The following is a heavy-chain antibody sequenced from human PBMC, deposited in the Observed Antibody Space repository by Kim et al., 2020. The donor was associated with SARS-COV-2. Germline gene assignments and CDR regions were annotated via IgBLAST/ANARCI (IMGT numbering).Heavy chain of an antibody. V-gene: IGHV3-7*03. Sequence: GGSLRLSCAASGFTFSSYWMSWVRQAPGKGLEWVANIKQDGSEKYYVDSVKGRFTISRDNAKNSLYLQMNSLRAEDTAVYYCARDSSSWYFPYYYGMDVWGQGTTVTVSS. J-gene: IGHJ6*02. CDR1: GFTFSSYW. CDR2: IKQDGSEK. D-gene: IGHD6-13*01. CDR3: ARDSSSWYFPYYYGMDV.